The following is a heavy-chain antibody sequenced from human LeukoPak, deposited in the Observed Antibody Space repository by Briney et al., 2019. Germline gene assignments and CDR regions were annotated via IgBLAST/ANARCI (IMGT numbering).Heavy chain of an antibody. V-gene: IGHV1-69*13. CDR2: IIPIFGTA. J-gene: IGHJ4*02. D-gene: IGHD3-10*01. CDR1: GGTFSSYA. CDR3: ARAPLWFGELYEHSFDY. Sequence: SVKVSCRASGGTFSSYAISWVRQAPGQGLEWMGGIIPIFGTANYAQKFQGRVTITADESTSTAYMELSSLRSEDTAVYYCARAPLWFGELYEHSFDYWGQGTLVTVSS.